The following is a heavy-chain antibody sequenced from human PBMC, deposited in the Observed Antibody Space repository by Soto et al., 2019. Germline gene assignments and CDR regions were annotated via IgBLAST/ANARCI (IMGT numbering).Heavy chain of an antibody. CDR3: ARDLIVGATGMDY. CDR1: GFTVSSYA. Sequence: QVQLVESVGGVVQPGRSLRLSCAASGFTVSSYAMHWVRLATGKGLEWVAVISYDGSNKYYADSVKGRFTISRDNSKNTLYLHMNSLRAEDTAVYYGARDLIVGATGMDYWGQGTLVTVSS. D-gene: IGHD1-26*01. V-gene: IGHV3-30-3*01. J-gene: IGHJ4*02. CDR2: ISYDGSNK.